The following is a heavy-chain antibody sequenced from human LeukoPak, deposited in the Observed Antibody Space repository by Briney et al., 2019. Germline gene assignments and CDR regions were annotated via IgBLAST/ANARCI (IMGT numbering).Heavy chain of an antibody. CDR1: GYSFTAYS. D-gene: IGHD3-10*01. J-gene: IGHJ4*02. CDR2: INPNNGGT. CDR3: ARSGWFGELSDY. Sequence: ASVKVSCKASGYSFTAYSFHLVRQAPAQGLQWMGWINPNNGGTNYTQKFQGRVTMTRDTSISTVYMELRGLRADDTALYYCARSGWFGELSDYWGQGTLVTVSS. V-gene: IGHV1-2*02.